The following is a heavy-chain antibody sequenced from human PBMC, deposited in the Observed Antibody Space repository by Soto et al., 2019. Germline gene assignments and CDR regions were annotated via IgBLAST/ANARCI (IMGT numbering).Heavy chain of an antibody. CDR2: IWYDGSNK. J-gene: IGHJ6*03. CDR1: GFTFSSYG. Sequence: QVQLVESGGGVVQPGRSLRLSCAASGFTFSSYGMHWVRQAPGKGLEWVAVIWYDGSNKYYADSVKGRFTISRDNSKNTLYLQMNCLRAEDTAVYYCARGKKGDYYYYYYMDVWGKGTTVTVSS. V-gene: IGHV3-33*01. CDR3: ARGKKGDYYYYYYMDV.